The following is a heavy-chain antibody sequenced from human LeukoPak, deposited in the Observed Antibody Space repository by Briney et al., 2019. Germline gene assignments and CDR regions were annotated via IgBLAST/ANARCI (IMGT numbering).Heavy chain of an antibody. D-gene: IGHD6-6*01. CDR3: ARGGQLVPFREGYYMDV. J-gene: IGHJ6*03. V-gene: IGHV4-4*07. Sequence: SETLSLTCTVSGGFFSNYFRGWVRQPAGKGLEWIGRIYTSGSTNYNPSLKSRVTMSVDTSKNQFSLKLSSVTAADTAVYYCARGGQLVPFREGYYMDVWGKGTTVTVSS. CDR2: IYTSGST. CDR1: GGFFSNYF.